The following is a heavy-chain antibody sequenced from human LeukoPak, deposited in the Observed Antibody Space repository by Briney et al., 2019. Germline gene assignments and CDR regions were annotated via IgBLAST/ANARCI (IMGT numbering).Heavy chain of an antibody. Sequence: SQTLSLTCAISGDSVSSNSAAWNWIRQSPSRGLEWLGRTYYRSKWYNDYAVSVKSRITINPDTSKNQFSLQLNSVTPEDTVVHYCARGWAEGSSWLYYYYYYMDVWGKGTTVTVSS. D-gene: IGHD6-13*01. J-gene: IGHJ6*03. CDR1: GDSVSSNSAA. CDR3: ARGWAEGSSWLYYYYYYMDV. CDR2: TYYRSKWYN. V-gene: IGHV6-1*01.